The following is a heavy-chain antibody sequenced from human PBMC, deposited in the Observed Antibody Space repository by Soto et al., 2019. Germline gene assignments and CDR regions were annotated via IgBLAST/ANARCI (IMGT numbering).Heavy chain of an antibody. D-gene: IGHD6-19*01. Sequence: QVQLQQWGAGLLKPSETLSLTCAVYGGSFSGYYWSWIRQPPGKGLEWIGEINHSGSTNYNPSLKSRFTISLDTSKNQFSLKLSSVTAADTAVYYCASWRQWLSYNWFDPWGQGTLVTVSS. V-gene: IGHV4-34*01. J-gene: IGHJ5*02. CDR2: INHSGST. CDR1: GGSFSGYY. CDR3: ASWRQWLSYNWFDP.